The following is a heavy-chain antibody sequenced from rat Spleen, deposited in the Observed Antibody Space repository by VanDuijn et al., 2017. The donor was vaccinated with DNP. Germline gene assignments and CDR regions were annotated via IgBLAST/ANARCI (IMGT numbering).Heavy chain of an antibody. V-gene: IGHV5-22*01. D-gene: IGHD4-2*01. CDR3: TRATGFDY. CDR1: GFTFSDYY. J-gene: IGHJ2*01. Sequence: EVRLVESGGGLVQPGRSLKLSCAASGFTFSDYYMAWVRQAPTKGLEWVASISYEGSSTFYGDSVRGRFTISRDNAEDTLFLQMNSLRSEDTATYYCTRATGFDYWGQGVMVTVSS. CDR2: ISYEGSST.